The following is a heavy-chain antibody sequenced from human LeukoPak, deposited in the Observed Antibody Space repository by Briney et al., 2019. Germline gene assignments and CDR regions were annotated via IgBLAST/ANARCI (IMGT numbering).Heavy chain of an antibody. CDR1: GFTLSSYR. CDR2: ISYDGSNK. J-gene: IGHJ4*02. Sequence: GALRLSCAASGFTLSSYRMHWVRQAPGKGLEWVPVISYDGSNKYYADSVKGRFTISRDNSKNTLYLQMNSLRAEDTAVYYCAKRAMVRGVIINRRNYFDYWGQGTLVTVSS. CDR3: AKRAMVRGVIINRRNYFDY. V-gene: IGHV3-30*18. D-gene: IGHD3-10*01.